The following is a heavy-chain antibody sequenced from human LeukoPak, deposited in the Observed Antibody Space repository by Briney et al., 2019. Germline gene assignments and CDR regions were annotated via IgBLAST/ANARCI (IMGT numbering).Heavy chain of an antibody. V-gene: IGHV1-18*01. Sequence: ASVKVSCKASAYTFTRYGISWVRQAPGQGLEGMGWISCYNGNTHYAQNYQGRLTMTTDTSTSTAYMELRSLRSDDTAVYYCARDPSNTSGYNAWFDYWGQGTLVTVSS. CDR2: ISCYNGNT. CDR1: AYTFTRYG. D-gene: IGHD3-22*01. CDR3: ARDPSNTSGYNAWFDY. J-gene: IGHJ4*02.